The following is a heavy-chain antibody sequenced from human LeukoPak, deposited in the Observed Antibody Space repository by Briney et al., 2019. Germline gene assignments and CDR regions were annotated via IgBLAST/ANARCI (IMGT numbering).Heavy chain of an antibody. J-gene: IGHJ5*02. Sequence: ASVKVSCKASGYTFTGYYMHWVRQAPGQGLEWMGWINPNSGGTNYAQKFQGRVTMTRDTSIGTAYMELSRLRSDDTAVYYCARDLYSSSWYAIHPLFDPWGQGTLVTVSS. CDR3: ARDLYSSSWYAIHPLFDP. V-gene: IGHV1-2*02. CDR2: INPNSGGT. CDR1: GYTFTGYY. D-gene: IGHD6-13*01.